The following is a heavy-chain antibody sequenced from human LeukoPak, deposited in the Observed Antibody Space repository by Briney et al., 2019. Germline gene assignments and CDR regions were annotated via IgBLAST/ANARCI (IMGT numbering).Heavy chain of an antibody. CDR2: IDYTSPT. V-gene: IGHV4-39*01. CDR3: AKSDGHGLIDY. D-gene: IGHD2-21*02. Sequence: SETLSLTCTVSGFSINTSRYYWVWIRRPPGKGLEWIGHIDYTSPTYYNASLDSLATITVDTSNNQFFLKLNSMTAADTAIYYCAKSDGHGLIDYLGQGTLVSVSS. CDR1: GFSINTSRYY. J-gene: IGHJ4*02.